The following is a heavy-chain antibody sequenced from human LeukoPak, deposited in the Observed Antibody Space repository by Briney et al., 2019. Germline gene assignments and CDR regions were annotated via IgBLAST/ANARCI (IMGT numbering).Heavy chain of an antibody. J-gene: IGHJ4*02. V-gene: IGHV3-33*06. CDR3: AKALGVVLPELYYFDY. Sequence: GGSLRLSCAASGFTFSSYGMHWVRQAPGKGPEWVAVIWYDGSNKYYADSVKGRFTISRDNSKNTLYLQMNSLRAEDTAVYYCAKALGVVLPELYYFDYWGQGTLVTVSS. D-gene: IGHD3-3*01. CDR1: GFTFSSYG. CDR2: IWYDGSNK.